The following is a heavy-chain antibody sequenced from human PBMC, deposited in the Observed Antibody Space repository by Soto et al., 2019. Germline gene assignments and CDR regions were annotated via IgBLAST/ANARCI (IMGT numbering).Heavy chain of an antibody. Sequence: ASVKVSCKASGYTFTSYYMHWVRQAPGQGLEWMGIIDPSGGSTSYAQKFQGRVTMTRDTSTDTAYMELSSLRSEDTVVYYCAATGGYSGYDHFDYWGQGTLVTVSS. CDR3: AATGGYSGYDHFDY. CDR1: GYTFTSYY. V-gene: IGHV1-46*01. D-gene: IGHD5-12*01. CDR2: IDPSGGST. J-gene: IGHJ4*02.